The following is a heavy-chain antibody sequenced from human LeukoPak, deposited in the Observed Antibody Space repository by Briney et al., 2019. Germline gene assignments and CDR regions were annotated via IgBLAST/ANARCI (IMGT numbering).Heavy chain of an antibody. CDR2: INPNSGGT. CDR1: GYTFTGYY. Sequence: ASVKVSCKASGYTFTGYYMHWVRQAPGQGLEWMGWINPNSGGTNYAQKFQGRVTMTRDTSISTAYMELSRQRSDDTAVYYCARLLWFGENSGGYWGQGTLVTVSS. J-gene: IGHJ4*02. V-gene: IGHV1-2*02. CDR3: ARLLWFGENSGGY. D-gene: IGHD3-10*01.